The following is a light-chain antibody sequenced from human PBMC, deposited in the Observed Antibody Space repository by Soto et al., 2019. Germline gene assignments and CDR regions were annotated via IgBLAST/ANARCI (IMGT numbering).Light chain of an antibody. CDR1: SGSVSTANY. Sequence: QTVVTQEPSFSVSPGGTVTLTCALSSGSVSTANYPSWYRQTPGQPPRTLIYSTNTRSSGVPDRFSGSVLGDKAALTITRAQADDESVYYCALYMGRGLLYVFGSGTKVTV. J-gene: IGLJ1*01. CDR2: STN. V-gene: IGLV8-61*01. CDR3: ALYMGRGLLYV.